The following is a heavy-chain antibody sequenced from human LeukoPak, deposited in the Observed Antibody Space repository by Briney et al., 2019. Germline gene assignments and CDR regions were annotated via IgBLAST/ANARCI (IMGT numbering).Heavy chain of an antibody. CDR2: INPNSGGT. Sequence: ASVKVSCKASGYTFTGYYMHWVRQAPGQGLEWMGWINPNSGGTNYAQKFQGRVTMTRDTSISTAYMELSRLRSDDTAVYYCARDREWLREFDYWGQGTLVTVSS. V-gene: IGHV1-2*02. J-gene: IGHJ4*02. CDR3: ARDREWLREFDY. CDR1: GYTFTGYY. D-gene: IGHD5-12*01.